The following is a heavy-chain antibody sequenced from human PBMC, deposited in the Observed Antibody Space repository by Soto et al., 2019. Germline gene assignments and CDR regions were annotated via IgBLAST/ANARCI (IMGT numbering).Heavy chain of an antibody. V-gene: IGHV3-48*03. Sequence: GSLRLSCAASGFTLRNYEMNWVRQAPGKGLEWISKISGSNNNIYYADSVRGRFTISRDNAKNSLYLQMNSLRAEDTAIYYCASERLCGADCYFFDNWGQGTQVTV. J-gene: IGHJ4*02. CDR3: ASERLCGADCYFFDN. CDR1: GFTLRNYE. D-gene: IGHD2-21*02. CDR2: ISGSNNNI.